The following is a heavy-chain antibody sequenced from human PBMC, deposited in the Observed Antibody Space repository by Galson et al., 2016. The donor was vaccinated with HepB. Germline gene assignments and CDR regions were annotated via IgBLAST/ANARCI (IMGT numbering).Heavy chain of an antibody. V-gene: IGHV3-33*03. Sequence: SLRLSCAASGFSLGTYGMNWVRQAPGKRLEWVAFTWYDGSIEYYADSVQGRFSISRDKSKNTLYLEMNSLRAEDTAVYFCAKDRGGIQLWGLHGMDVWGQGTTVTVSS. CDR1: GFSLGTYG. CDR3: AKDRGGIQLWGLHGMDV. J-gene: IGHJ6*02. D-gene: IGHD5-18*01. CDR2: TWYDGSIE.